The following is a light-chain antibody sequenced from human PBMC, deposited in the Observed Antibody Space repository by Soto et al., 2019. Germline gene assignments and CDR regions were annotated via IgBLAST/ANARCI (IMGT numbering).Light chain of an antibody. J-gene: IGLJ2*01. V-gene: IGLV1-40*01. CDR1: SSNIGAGYD. CDR3: QSYDSSLSAYVV. CDR2: GNS. Sequence: QAVVTQPPSVSGAPGQRVTISCTGSSSNIGAGYDVHWYQQLPGTAPKLLIYGNSNRPSGVPDRFSGSKSGTSASLAITGLQAEDEADYYCQSYDSSLSAYVVFGGGTKPTVL.